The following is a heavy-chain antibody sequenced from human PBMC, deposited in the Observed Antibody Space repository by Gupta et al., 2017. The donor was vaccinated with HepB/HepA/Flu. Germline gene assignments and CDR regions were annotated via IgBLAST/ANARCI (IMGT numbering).Heavy chain of an antibody. D-gene: IGHD2-2*01. CDR2: INPDSGGT. V-gene: IGHV1-2*04. J-gene: IGHJ6*02. CDR3: ARVRRVPSNRHYYYGMDV. CDR1: GYTVTGYY. Sequence: QVQLVQSGAEVKKPGASVKVYCKASGYTVTGYYMHWVRQARGQGLEWMGWINPDSGGTNYAQKFQGWVTMTRDTSISTAYMELSRLRSDDTAVYYCARVRRVPSNRHYYYGMDVWGQGTTVTVSS.